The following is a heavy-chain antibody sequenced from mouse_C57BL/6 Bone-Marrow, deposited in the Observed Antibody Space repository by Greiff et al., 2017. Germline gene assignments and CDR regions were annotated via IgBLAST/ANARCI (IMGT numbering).Heavy chain of an antibody. CDR2: ISYDGSN. Sequence: EVQLMESGPGLVKPSQSLFLTCSVTGYSITSGYYWNWIRQFPGNKLEWMGYISYDGSNNYNQSLKNRNSSTRDTSKNQFFLKLNSVTTEDTATYYCARGPLCYDYGDAIDYWGQGTSVTVSS. J-gene: IGHJ4*01. D-gene: IGHD2-4*01. V-gene: IGHV3-6*01. CDR1: GYSITSGYY. CDR3: ARGPLCYDYGDAIDY.